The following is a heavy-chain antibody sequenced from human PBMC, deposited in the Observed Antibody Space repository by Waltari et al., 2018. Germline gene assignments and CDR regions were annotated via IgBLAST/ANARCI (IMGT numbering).Heavy chain of an antibody. CDR2: INVGNGDR. D-gene: IGHD5-12*01. V-gene: IGHV1-3*01. CDR3: TRGIKRGYSSGPENFDY. J-gene: IGHJ4*02. Sequence: QVQLVQSGAEVKKPGASVKVSCKASGYTFTTISIHWGRQAPGQRLEWMGWINVGNGDRKYSQNFQGRVTFTRDTSANTAYMELSSLRSEDTAVYYCTRGIKRGYSSGPENFDYWGQGTLVTVSS. CDR1: GYTFTTIS.